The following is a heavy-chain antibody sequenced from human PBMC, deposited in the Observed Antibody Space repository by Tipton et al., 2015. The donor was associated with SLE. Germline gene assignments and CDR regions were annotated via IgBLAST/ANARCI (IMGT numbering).Heavy chain of an antibody. CDR2: IWFDGSDA. Sequence: SLRLSCEASGFTFSNYVMHWVRQAPGKGLEWVGLIWFDGSDAFYGDSVKGRFTISRDNSRKTLFLQMNNLRAEDTAVYYCARRGETQVRVPDDWGQGTLVTVSS. CDR3: ARRGETQVRVPDD. CDR1: GFTFSNYV. V-gene: IGHV3-33*01. J-gene: IGHJ4*02. D-gene: IGHD3-10*01.